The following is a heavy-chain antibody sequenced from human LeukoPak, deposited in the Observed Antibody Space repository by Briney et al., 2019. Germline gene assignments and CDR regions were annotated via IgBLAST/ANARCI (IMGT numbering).Heavy chain of an antibody. Sequence: ASVKVSCKASGYSFTSYYIHWVRQAPGQGLEWMGRINPSSGGTNYAQMFQGRVTMTRDTSITTAYMGLSSLRSDDTAVYYCARETGGSFEYFDYWGQGTLVTVSS. CDR1: GYSFTSYY. CDR3: ARETGGSFEYFDY. D-gene: IGHD7-27*01. V-gene: IGHV1-2*06. CDR2: INPSSGGT. J-gene: IGHJ4*02.